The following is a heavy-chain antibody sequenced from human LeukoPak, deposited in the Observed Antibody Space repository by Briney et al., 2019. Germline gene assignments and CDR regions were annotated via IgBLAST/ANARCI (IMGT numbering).Heavy chain of an antibody. D-gene: IGHD2-15*01. J-gene: IGHJ4*02. Sequence: ASVKVSCKASGYTFTGYYMHWVRQAPGQGLEWMGWINPNSGGTNYAQKFQGRVTMTRDTSISTAYMELSGLRSDDTAVYYCARDNPGSRCSSGGSCYSIDAYWGQGTLVTVSS. CDR3: ARDNPGSRCSSGGSCYSIDAY. CDR1: GYTFTGYY. CDR2: INPNSGGT. V-gene: IGHV1-2*02.